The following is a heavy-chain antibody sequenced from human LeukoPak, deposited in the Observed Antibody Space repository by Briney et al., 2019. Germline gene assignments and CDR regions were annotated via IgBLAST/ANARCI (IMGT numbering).Heavy chain of an antibody. Sequence: SETLSLTCTVSGGSISSGDYYWSWIRQPPGKGLEWIGYIYYSGSTYYNPSLKGRVTISVDTSKNQFSLKLSSATAADTAVYYCARDQDYDFWSGSQAGHAFDIWGQGTMVTVSS. CDR1: GGSISSGDYY. J-gene: IGHJ3*02. CDR2: IYYSGST. CDR3: ARDQDYDFWSGSQAGHAFDI. V-gene: IGHV4-30-4*08. D-gene: IGHD3-3*01.